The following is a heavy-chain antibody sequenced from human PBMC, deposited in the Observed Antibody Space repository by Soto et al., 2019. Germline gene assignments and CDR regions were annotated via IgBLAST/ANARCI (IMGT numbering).Heavy chain of an antibody. D-gene: IGHD5-18*01. J-gene: IGHJ4*02. CDR3: ASRSYSYADY. CDR2: IHNSGST. V-gene: IGHV4-39*01. Sequence: SETLSLTCTVSGGSVSSCCNYWGWVRQPPGKGLEWIGSIHNSGSTYYNPSLKSRVTISVDTSKNQFSLKLSSVTAADTAVYYCASRSYSYADYWGQGTLVTVSS. CDR1: GGSVSSCCNY.